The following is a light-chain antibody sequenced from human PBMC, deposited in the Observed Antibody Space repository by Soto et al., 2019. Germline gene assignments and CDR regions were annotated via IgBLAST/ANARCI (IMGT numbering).Light chain of an antibody. Sequence: QSVLTQPPSVSGAPGQRVSISCTGSTSNIGAPYDVHWYQHLPGTAPKLLIYGDNNRPSGVPDRFSGSKSGTSASLAITRLQAEDEADYYCATWDDGLNGPVFGGGTKLTVL. CDR3: ATWDDGLNGPV. J-gene: IGLJ2*01. CDR2: GDN. V-gene: IGLV1-40*01. CDR1: TSNIGAPYD.